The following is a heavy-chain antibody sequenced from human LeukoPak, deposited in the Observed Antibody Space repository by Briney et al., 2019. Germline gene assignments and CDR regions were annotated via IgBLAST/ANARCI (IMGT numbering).Heavy chain of an antibody. CDR1: GFTFSSYS. Sequence: TGGSLRLSCAASGFTFSSYSMNWVRQAPGKGLEWVSSISSSSSYIYYADSVKGRFTISRDNAKNSLYLQMNSLRAEDTAVYYCASVAWELLDYWGQGTLVTVSS. V-gene: IGHV3-21*01. D-gene: IGHD1-26*01. CDR3: ASVAWELLDY. CDR2: ISSSSSYI. J-gene: IGHJ4*02.